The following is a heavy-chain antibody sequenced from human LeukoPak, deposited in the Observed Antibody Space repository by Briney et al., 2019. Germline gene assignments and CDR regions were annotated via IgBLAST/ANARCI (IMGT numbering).Heavy chain of an antibody. V-gene: IGHV3-7*01. CDR1: GFTFSSYW. J-gene: IGHJ3*02. D-gene: IGHD2-8*01. CDR3: ARDPSQGGVDAFDI. Sequence: GGSLRLSCAASGFTFSSYWMSWVRQAPGMGLEWVANIKQDGSEKYYVDSVKGRFTISRDNAKNSLYLQMNSLRAEDTAVYYCARDPSQGGVDAFDIWGQGTMVTVSS. CDR2: IKQDGSEK.